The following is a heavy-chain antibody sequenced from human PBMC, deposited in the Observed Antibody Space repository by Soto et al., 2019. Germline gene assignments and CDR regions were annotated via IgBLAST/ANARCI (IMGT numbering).Heavy chain of an antibody. CDR3: ARSGAARPRAFDY. D-gene: IGHD6-6*01. J-gene: IGHJ4*02. CDR1: GGSISSGGYY. Sequence: SETLSLTCTVSGGSISSGGYYWSWIRQHPGKGLEWIGYIYYSGSTYYNPSLKSRVTISVDTSKNQFSLKLSSVTTADTAVYYCARSGAARPRAFDYWGQGTLVTVSS. CDR2: IYYSGST. V-gene: IGHV4-31*03.